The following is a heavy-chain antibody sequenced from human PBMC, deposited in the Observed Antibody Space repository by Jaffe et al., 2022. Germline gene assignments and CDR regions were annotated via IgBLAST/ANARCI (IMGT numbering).Heavy chain of an antibody. CDR2: IKRESDGGTT. CDR3: TTDAY. J-gene: IGHJ4*02. V-gene: IGHV3-15*05. Sequence: EVQLVESGGDLVQPGGSLRLSCSASAFTFSDAWMHWVRQAPGKGLEWVGRIKRESDGGTTDYAAPVRGRFTISRDDSENLLFLQMNSLKTEDTAVYYCTTDAYWGQGTLVTVSS. CDR1: AFTFSDAW.